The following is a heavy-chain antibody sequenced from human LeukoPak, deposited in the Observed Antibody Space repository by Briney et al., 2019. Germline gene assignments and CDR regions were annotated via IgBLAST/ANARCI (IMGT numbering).Heavy chain of an antibody. CDR2: ISNIGST. J-gene: IGHJ4*02. CDR1: GASISNYY. Sequence: PSETLSLTCTVSGASISNYYWSWIRQPPGKGLEWIGYISNIGSTFYNTSLKSRVTISVDTSKNQFSLKLSSVTAADTAVYYCARSFAGGSGYSYFDYWGQGILVTVSS. V-gene: IGHV4-4*09. D-gene: IGHD3-3*01. CDR3: ARSFAGGSGYSYFDY.